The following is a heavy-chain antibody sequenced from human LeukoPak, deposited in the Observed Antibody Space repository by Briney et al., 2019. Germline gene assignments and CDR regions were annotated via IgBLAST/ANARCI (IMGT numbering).Heavy chain of an antibody. J-gene: IGHJ4*02. Sequence: SETLSLTCAVYGGSFSGYYWSWIRQPPVKGLEWIGEINHSGSTNYNPSLKSRVTISVDTSKNQFSLKLSSVTAADTAVYYCARVPYVWGSYRIYYFDYWGQGTLVTVSS. CDR2: INHSGST. CDR1: GGSFSGYY. CDR3: ARVPYVWGSYRIYYFDY. D-gene: IGHD3-16*02. V-gene: IGHV4-34*01.